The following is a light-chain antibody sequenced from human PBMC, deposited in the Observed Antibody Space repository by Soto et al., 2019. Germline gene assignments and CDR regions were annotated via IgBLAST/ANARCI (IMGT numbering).Light chain of an antibody. CDR1: QSVLYSSDNKDY. V-gene: IGKV4-1*01. Sequence: DIVMTQSPDSLAVSLGERATINCKSSQSVLYSSDNKDYLAWYQQRPGQPPNLLIYWASTRESGVPDRFSGSGSGTEFTLTISSLQAEDFATYYCQQGNSFPWTFGQGTKVEIK. J-gene: IGKJ1*01. CDR3: QQGNSFPWT. CDR2: WAS.